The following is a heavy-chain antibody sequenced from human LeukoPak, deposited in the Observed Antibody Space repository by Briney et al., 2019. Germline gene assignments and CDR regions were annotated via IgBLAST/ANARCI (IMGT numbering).Heavy chain of an antibody. CDR3: AKGELVPGGAFDI. CDR1: GFTFSSYG. Sequence: GGSLRLSCAASGFTFSSYGMHWVRQAPGKGLEWVAVISYDGSNKYYADSVKGRFTISRDNSKNTLYLQMNSLRAEGTAVYYCAKGELVPGGAFDIWGQGTMVTVSS. J-gene: IGHJ3*02. CDR2: ISYDGSNK. V-gene: IGHV3-30*18. D-gene: IGHD1-7*01.